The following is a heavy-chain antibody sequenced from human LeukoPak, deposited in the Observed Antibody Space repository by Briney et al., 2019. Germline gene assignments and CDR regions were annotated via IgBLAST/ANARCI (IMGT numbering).Heavy chain of an antibody. Sequence: GGSLRLSCTASGFTFNNYAMSWVRQAPGKGLEWVSAISASEDSPYYADSVKGRFTISRDNSKNTLDLQMNSLRVGDTAVYYCAKGVYGSGSYREYFEQWGQGTLVTVSS. J-gene: IGHJ1*01. D-gene: IGHD3-10*01. CDR3: AKGVYGSGSYREYFEQ. V-gene: IGHV3-23*01. CDR1: GFTFNNYA. CDR2: ISASEDSP.